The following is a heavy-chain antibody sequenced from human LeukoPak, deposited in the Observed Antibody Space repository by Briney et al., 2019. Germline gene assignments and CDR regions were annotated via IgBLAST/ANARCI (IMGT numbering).Heavy chain of an antibody. J-gene: IGHJ4*02. Sequence: SETLSLTCTVSGGSIRSYFWSWIRQPAGKGLEWIGRIYTSESTNYNPSLKSRVTMSVDTPKNQFSLKLSSVTAADTAVYYCARDGSYSHFDYWGQGTLVTVSS. V-gene: IGHV4-4*07. CDR1: GGSIRSYF. CDR2: IYTSEST. D-gene: IGHD3-10*01. CDR3: ARDGSYSHFDY.